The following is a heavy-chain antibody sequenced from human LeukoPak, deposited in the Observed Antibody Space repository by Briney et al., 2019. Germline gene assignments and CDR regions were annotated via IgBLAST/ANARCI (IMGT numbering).Heavy chain of an antibody. V-gene: IGHV4-39*01. CDR3: SRHYGHPSKSQPGGFYV. CDR1: GGSISSSSKF. D-gene: IGHD2-2*01. CDR2: LRPSTTT. J-gene: IGHJ3*01. Sequence: PSETLSLTCTVSGGSISSSSKFWGWIRQPPGKGLEWIGSLRPSTTTYYNPSLRSRVAISVDTSKNQFSLTLSSVTAADSAVYFCSRHYGHPSKSQPGGFYVWGQGTMVTVFS.